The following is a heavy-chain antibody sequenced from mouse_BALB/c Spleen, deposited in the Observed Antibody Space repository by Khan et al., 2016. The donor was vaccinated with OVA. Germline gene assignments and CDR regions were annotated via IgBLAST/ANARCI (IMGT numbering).Heavy chain of an antibody. CDR2: ISYSGST. CDR1: GYSITSDYA. V-gene: IGHV3-2*02. Sequence: EVQLQESGPGLVKPSQSLSLTCTVTGYSITSDYAWTWIRQFPGNKLEWMGYISYSGSTSYNPSLKSRISITRDTSKNQFFLQLNSVTTEDTATYYCVHIRFYYRYSCFDYWGQGTTLTVSS. J-gene: IGHJ2*01. CDR3: VHIRFYYRYSCFDY. D-gene: IGHD2-14*01.